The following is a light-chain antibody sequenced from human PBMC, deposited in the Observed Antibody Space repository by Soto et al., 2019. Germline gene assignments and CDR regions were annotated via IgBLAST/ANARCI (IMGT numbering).Light chain of an antibody. CDR3: QQSYSTPYT. Sequence: DIQMTQSPSSLSASVGDRVTITCRASQSISSYLNWYQQKPGKAPKLLIYAASSLQSGVPSRFSGSGSGTDFTLTIISLKPEEFATYDCQQSYSTPYTFGQGTKLDIK. V-gene: IGKV1-39*01. J-gene: IGKJ2*01. CDR1: QSISSY. CDR2: AAS.